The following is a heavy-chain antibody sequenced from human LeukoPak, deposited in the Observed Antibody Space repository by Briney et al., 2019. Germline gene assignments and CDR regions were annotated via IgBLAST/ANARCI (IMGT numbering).Heavy chain of an antibody. CDR2: IIPILGIA. CDR3: ARAPVVTPVPDY. CDR1: GGTFSSYA. J-gene: IGHJ4*02. V-gene: IGHV1-69*04. D-gene: IGHD4-23*01. Sequence: SVKVSCKASGGTFSSYAIRWVRQAPGQGLEWMGRIIPILGIANYAQKFQGRVTITADKSTSTAYMELSSLRSEDTAVYYCARAPVVTPVPDYWGQGTLVTVSS.